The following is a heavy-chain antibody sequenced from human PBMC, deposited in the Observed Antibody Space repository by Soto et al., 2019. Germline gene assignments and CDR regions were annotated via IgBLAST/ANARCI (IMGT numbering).Heavy chain of an antibody. J-gene: IGHJ6*02. CDR3: AGVVWFRGMDV. D-gene: IGHD3-16*01. CDR2: TYYRSKWIH. V-gene: IGHV6-1*01. CDR1: GDSVSSSSAA. Sequence: SQTLSLTCDISGDSVSSSSAAWNWIRQSPSRGLEWLGRTYYRSKWIHEYTLSMESRITINPDTSKNQFSLHIYSVTPEDTAVYYCAGVVWFRGMDVWGQGTPVIVSS.